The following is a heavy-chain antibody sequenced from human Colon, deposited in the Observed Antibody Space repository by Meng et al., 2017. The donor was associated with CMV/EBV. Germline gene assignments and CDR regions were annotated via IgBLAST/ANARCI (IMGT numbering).Heavy chain of an antibody. V-gene: IGHV3-74*01. CDR2: IKTDGSTT. D-gene: IGHD1-26*01. J-gene: IGHJ5*02. CDR1: GFTFSNYL. Sequence: VERVESGGGFVQTGGSLRLSCAVSGFTFSNYLMHWVRQAPGKGLVWVSRIKTDGSTTNYADSVKGRFTISRDNAKNTLYLQMNSLRAEDTAVYYCARDLEWELSFDPWGQGTLVTVSS. CDR3: ARDLEWELSFDP.